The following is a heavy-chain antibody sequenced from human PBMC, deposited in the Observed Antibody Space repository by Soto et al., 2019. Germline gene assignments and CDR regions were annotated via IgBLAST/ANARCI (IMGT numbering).Heavy chain of an antibody. CDR1: GFRFSDYD. CDR3: AREGRGSSSSVLVY. J-gene: IGHJ4*02. Sequence: QVQLVESGGGLVKPGGSLRLSCAASGFRFSDYDMCWIRQAPGKGLEWISCIDSSGRTRFYADSVKGRFTISRDNAKNSLCLQMNSLRAEDMAVYYCAREGRGSSSSVLVYWGQGTLVTVSS. D-gene: IGHD6-6*01. V-gene: IGHV3-11*01. CDR2: IDSSGRTR.